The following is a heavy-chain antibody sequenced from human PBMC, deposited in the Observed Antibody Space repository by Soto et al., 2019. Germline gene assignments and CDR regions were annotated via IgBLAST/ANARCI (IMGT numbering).Heavy chain of an antibody. CDR1: GYTFTSYA. V-gene: IGHV1-3*01. Sequence: ASVKVSCKASGYTFTSYAMHWVLQAPGQSLDWMRLINAGNGNTKYSQKFQGRVTITRDTSASTAYMELSSLRSEDTAVYYCARALTYGDYSYYYYGMDVWGQGTTVTVSS. J-gene: IGHJ6*02. CDR3: ARALTYGDYSYYYYGMDV. D-gene: IGHD4-17*01. CDR2: INAGNGNT.